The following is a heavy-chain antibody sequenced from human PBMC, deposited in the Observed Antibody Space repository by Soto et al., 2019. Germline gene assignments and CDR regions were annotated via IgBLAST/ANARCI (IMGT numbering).Heavy chain of an antibody. CDR2: IIPIFGTA. V-gene: IGHV1-69*01. J-gene: IGHJ4*02. CDR1: GGTSSSYA. D-gene: IGHD4-17*01. Sequence: QVQLVQSGAEVKKPGSSVKVSCKASGGTSSSYAISWVRQAPGQGLEWMGGIIPIFGTANYAQKFQGRVTITADESTSTAYMELSSLRSEDTAVYYCARDQVQLGTTVTTLGYWGQGTLVTVSS. CDR3: ARDQVQLGTTVTTLGY.